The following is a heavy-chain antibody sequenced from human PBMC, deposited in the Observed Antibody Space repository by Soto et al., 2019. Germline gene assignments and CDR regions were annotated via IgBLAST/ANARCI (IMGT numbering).Heavy chain of an antibody. Sequence: EVQLVESGGGLMQPGGSLRLSCAASGFNVSTNYMTWVRQAPGKGLEWVAVIYSGGTTYYADSVKGRFIISRDNFKNTLYLQMNNLRAEDTALYYCARGSGSLYYFHYWGPGTLVTVSS. V-gene: IGHV3-53*01. CDR2: IYSGGTT. CDR3: ARGSGSLYYFHY. CDR1: GFNVSTNY. J-gene: IGHJ4*02. D-gene: IGHD1-26*01.